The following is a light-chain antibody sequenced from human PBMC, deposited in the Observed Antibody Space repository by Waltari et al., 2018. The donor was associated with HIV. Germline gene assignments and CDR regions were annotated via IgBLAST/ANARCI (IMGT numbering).Light chain of an antibody. CDR2: GAS. J-gene: IGKJ2*01. Sequence: EIVLTQSPATLSVSPGETATLSCRASQTIYSNLAWYQQKPGQAPRLLIHGASTRATGVPARFSGAGSGTEFSLTIISLQSEDIAVYYCQQYSLWPSYTFGHGTKLEI. CDR3: QQYSLWPSYT. CDR1: QTIYSN. V-gene: IGKV3-15*01.